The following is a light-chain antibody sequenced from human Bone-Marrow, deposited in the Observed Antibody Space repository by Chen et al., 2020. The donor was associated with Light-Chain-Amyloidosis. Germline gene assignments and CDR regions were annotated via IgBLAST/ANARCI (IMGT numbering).Light chain of an antibody. CDR1: QDLASY. J-gene: IGKJ3*01. V-gene: IGKV1-9*01. CDR2: AAS. Sequence: IQLTQSPSSLSASEGDRVTITCRASQDLASYLAWYQQKPGKAPKLLIHAASTLHSGVPSRFSGSGSGTDFTLTISSLQAEDFATYYCQQLNFLPPTFGPGTKVDMK. CDR3: QQLNFLPPT.